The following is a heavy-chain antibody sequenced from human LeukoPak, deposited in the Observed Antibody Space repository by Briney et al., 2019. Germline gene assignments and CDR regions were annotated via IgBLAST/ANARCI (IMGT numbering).Heavy chain of an antibody. CDR2: ISGSGGST. CDR3: TRDLGDHCTGTTCYDALLDS. D-gene: IGHD2-2*01. V-gene: IGHV3-23*01. J-gene: IGHJ4*02. CDR1: GITLSNYG. Sequence: PGGSLTLSCAVSGITLSNYGMSWVRQAPGKGLEWVAGISGSGGSTNYADSVKCRFTISRDNPKNTLCLHMNRLKTEDPAGYSSTRDLGDHCTGTTCYDALLDSWGQGTLVTVSS.